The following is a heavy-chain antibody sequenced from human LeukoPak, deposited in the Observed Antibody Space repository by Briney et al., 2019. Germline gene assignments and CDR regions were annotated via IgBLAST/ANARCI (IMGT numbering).Heavy chain of an antibody. V-gene: IGHV4-39*01. CDR2: IYYSGST. CDR3: ARNTVDIVAKNWFDP. D-gene: IGHD5-12*01. Sequence: SETLSLTCTVSGGSISSSSYYWGWIRQPPGKGLEWIGSIYYSGSTYYNPSLKSRVTISVDTSKNQFSLKLSSVTAADTAVYYCARNTVDIVAKNWFDPWGQGTLVTVSS. CDR1: GGSISSSSYY. J-gene: IGHJ5*02.